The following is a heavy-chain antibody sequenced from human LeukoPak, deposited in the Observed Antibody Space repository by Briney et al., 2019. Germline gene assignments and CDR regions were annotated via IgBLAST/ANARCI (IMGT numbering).Heavy chain of an antibody. Sequence: GGSLRLSCAASGFTFSDHYMDWVRQAPGKGLEWIGRSRNKRKGYSTDFAASVKGRFSISRDDSTNSVDLQMNSLKAEDTAAYYCVKVDARTGTTHFVDWGQGALVTVSS. CDR1: GFTFSDHY. V-gene: IGHV3-72*01. CDR2: SRNKRKGYST. J-gene: IGHJ4*02. D-gene: IGHD1-1*01. CDR3: VKVDARTGTTHFVD.